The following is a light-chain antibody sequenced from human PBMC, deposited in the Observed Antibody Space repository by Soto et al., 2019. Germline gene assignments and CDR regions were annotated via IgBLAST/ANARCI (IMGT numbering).Light chain of an antibody. V-gene: IGKV3-15*01. CDR2: RAS. J-gene: IGKJ1*01. CDR3: QQYHNWPPWT. Sequence: EIVMTQSPATLSVSPGERATLSCRASQSVSSNLAWYQQKPGQAPRLLIYRASTRATGIPARFSGSGSGTDFTLTITSLQSEDFAVSYCQQYHNWPPWTFGQGTKVEIK. CDR1: QSVSSN.